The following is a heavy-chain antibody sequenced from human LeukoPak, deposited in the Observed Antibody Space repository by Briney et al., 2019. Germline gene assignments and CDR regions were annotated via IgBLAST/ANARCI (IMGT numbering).Heavy chain of an antibody. D-gene: IGHD5-12*01. Sequence: PGGSLRLSCVASGFTFTDYFMSWVRQTPGKGLEWVSVISGGGGSTDYADSVKGRFTVSRDNSKNTLYLQMNSLRAEDTAVYYCARGGYSGYDLEYYFDYWGQGTLVTVSS. J-gene: IGHJ4*02. CDR1: GFTFTDYF. V-gene: IGHV3-23*01. CDR3: ARGGYSGYDLEYYFDY. CDR2: ISGGGGST.